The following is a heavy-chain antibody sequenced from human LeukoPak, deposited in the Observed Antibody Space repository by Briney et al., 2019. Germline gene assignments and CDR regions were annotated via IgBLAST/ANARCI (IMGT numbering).Heavy chain of an antibody. V-gene: IGHV3-74*01. CDR2: IKNDGSSA. CDR1: GFTFSNYW. Sequence: GGSLRLSCATSGFTFSNYWMSWLRQAPGKGLVWVSRIKNDGSSATYAESVKGRFTISRDNARNTLYLQMNGLRVDDTAVYYCAKSDWFDPWGRGILVTVSS. CDR3: AKSDWFDP. J-gene: IGHJ5*02.